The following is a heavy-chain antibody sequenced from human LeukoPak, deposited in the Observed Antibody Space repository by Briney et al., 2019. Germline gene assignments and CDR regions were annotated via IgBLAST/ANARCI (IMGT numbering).Heavy chain of an antibody. V-gene: IGHV3-33*05. CDR2: ISYDGSNK. CDR1: GFTFSSYG. Sequence: GGSLRLSCAASGFTFSSYGMHWVRQAPGKGLEWVAVISYDGSNKYYADSVKGRFTISRDNAKNSLYLQMNSLRAEDTAVYYCARGPGSSWAWGQGTLVTVSS. J-gene: IGHJ5*02. D-gene: IGHD6-13*01. CDR3: ARGPGSSWA.